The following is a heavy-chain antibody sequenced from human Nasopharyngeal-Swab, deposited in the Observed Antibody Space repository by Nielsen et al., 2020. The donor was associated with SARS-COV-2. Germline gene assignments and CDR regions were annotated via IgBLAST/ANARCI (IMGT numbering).Heavy chain of an antibody. CDR3: ARGAFGLGHSWFDP. Sequence: ASVKVSCKASGYTFTSYAMHWVRQAPGQRLEWMGWINAGNGNTKYSQKFQGRVTMTRNTSTTTAYMELSSLRHEDTAVYYCARGAFGLGHSWFDPWGQGTLVTVSS. V-gene: IGHV1-3*01. D-gene: IGHD3-16*01. J-gene: IGHJ5*02. CDR1: GYTFTSYA. CDR2: INAGNGNT.